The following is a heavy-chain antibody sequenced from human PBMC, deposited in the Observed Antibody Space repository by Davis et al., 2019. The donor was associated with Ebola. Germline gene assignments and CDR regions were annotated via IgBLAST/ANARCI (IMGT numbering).Heavy chain of an antibody. V-gene: IGHV4-59*02. CDR3: ARFAIALAHFDF. J-gene: IGHJ4*02. CDR2: VFYSGDT. CDR1: GGSVTSYY. Sequence: SETLSLTCTVSGGSVTSYYWSWFRQPPGKGLEWIAYVFYSGDTNYNPSLQSRVTISVDTSKNQFSLKLNSVTAADTATYYCARFAIALAHFDFWGQGTLVSVSS. D-gene: IGHD2/OR15-2a*01.